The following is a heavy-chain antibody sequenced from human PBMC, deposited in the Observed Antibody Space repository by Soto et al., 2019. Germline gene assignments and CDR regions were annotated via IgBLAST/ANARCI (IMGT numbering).Heavy chain of an antibody. D-gene: IGHD3-3*01. V-gene: IGHV4-39*01. CDR3: ARGQRFSDWFDP. J-gene: IGHJ5*02. CDR2: IYYSGST. CDR1: GDSISSRSYY. Sequence: ETLSLTCTVSGDSISSRSYYWGWIRQPPGKGLEWIGSIYYSGSTSYNPSLKSRVTISLDTSKNQFSLKLTSVTAADTAVYHCARGQRFSDWFDPWGQGTLVTVSS.